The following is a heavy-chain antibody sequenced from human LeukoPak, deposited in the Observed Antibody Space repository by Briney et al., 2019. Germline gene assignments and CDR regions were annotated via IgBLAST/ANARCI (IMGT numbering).Heavy chain of an antibody. J-gene: IGHJ6*03. CDR2: INHSGST. D-gene: IGHD2-15*01. V-gene: IGHV4-34*01. CDR1: GGYISSYY. CDR3: ARSVEGYCSGGSCYSHYYYMDV. Sequence: SETLSLTCTVSGGYISSYYWSWIRQPPGKGLEWIGEINHSGSTNYNPSLKSRVTISVDTSKNQFSLKLSSVTAADTAVYYCARSVEGYCSGGSCYSHYYYMDVWGKGTTVTVSS.